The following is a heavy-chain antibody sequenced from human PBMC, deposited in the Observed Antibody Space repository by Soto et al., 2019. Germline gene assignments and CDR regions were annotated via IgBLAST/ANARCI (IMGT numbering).Heavy chain of an antibody. Sequence: PSETLSLTCAVYGGSFSGYYWSWIRQPPGKGLEWIGEINHSGSTNYNPSLKSRVTISVDTSKNQFSLKLTSVTAADTAVYFCARQIRDFSGPRSYHLDSWGQGTLVTVSS. J-gene: IGHJ4*02. D-gene: IGHD3-10*01. CDR3: ARQIRDFSGPRSYHLDS. V-gene: IGHV4-34*01. CDR1: GGSFSGYY. CDR2: INHSGST.